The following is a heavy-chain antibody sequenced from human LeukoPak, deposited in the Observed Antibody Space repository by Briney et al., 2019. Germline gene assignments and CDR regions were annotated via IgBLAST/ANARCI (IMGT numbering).Heavy chain of an antibody. Sequence: ESGPTLVNPTQTLTLTCTFSGFSLSTSGVGVGWIRQPPGKALEWLALIYWDDDKRYSPSLKSRLTITKDTSKNQVVLTMTNMDPVDTATYYCALQLPNYDSNHSRFDYWGQGTLVTVSS. D-gene: IGHD3-22*01. CDR3: ALQLPNYDSNHSRFDY. V-gene: IGHV2-5*02. CDR1: GFSLSTSGVG. CDR2: IYWDDDK. J-gene: IGHJ4*02.